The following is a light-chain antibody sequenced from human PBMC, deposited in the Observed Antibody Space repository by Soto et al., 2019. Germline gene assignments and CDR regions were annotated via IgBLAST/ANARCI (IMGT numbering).Light chain of an antibody. J-gene: IGLJ2*01. CDR2: RNN. CDR1: SSNIGSNY. Sequence: QAVVTQPPSASGTPGQRVTISCSGSSSNIGSNYVYWYQQLPGTAPKLLIYRNNQRPSGVPDRFSGSKSGTSASLAISGLWSEDEADYYCAAWDDSLSGLVFGGGTKLTVL. CDR3: AAWDDSLSGLV. V-gene: IGLV1-47*03.